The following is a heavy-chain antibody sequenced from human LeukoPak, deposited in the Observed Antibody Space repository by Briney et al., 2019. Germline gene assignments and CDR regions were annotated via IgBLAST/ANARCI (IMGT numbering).Heavy chain of an antibody. D-gene: IGHD3-3*01. CDR3: AGDVTIFGGYGMDV. CDR2: ISAYNGNT. Sequence: ASVKVSCKASGYTFTSYGISWVRQAPGQGLEWMGWISAYNGNTNYAQKLQGRVTMTTDTSTSTAYMELRSLRSDDTAVYYCAGDVTIFGGYGMDVWGQGTTVTVSS. J-gene: IGHJ6*02. V-gene: IGHV1-18*01. CDR1: GYTFTSYG.